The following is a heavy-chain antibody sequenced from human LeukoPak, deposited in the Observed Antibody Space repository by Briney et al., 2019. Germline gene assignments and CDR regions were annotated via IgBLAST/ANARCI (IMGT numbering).Heavy chain of an antibody. J-gene: IGHJ4*02. V-gene: IGHV3-7*04. CDR2: IKQDGSEK. CDR1: GFTFSSYW. Sequence: GGSLRLSCVASGFTFSSYWMSWVRQAPGKGLEWVANIKQDGSEKYYVDSVKGRFTISRDNAKNSLYLQMNSLRAEDTAVYYCARAGFDYWGQGTLVTVSS. CDR3: ARAGFDY.